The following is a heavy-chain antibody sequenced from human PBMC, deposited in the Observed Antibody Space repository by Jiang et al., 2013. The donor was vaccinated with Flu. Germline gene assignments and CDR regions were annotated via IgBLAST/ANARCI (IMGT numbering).Heavy chain of an antibody. J-gene: IGHJ4*02. CDR2: INPGNGNT. D-gene: IGHD1-26*01. Sequence: SGAEVKKPGASVKVSCKASGYTFTSYAVHWVRQAPGQRLEWMGWINPGNGNTKYSQNFQGRLTITRDTPASTAYMELSSLRSEDTAVYYCAREGVGYGDYWGQGTLVTVSS. CDR3: AREGVGYGDY. V-gene: IGHV1-3*01. CDR1: GYTFTSYA.